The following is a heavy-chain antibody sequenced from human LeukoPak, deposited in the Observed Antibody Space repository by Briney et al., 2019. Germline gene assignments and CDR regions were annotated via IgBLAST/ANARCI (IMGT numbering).Heavy chain of an antibody. Sequence: PGGSLRLSCAASGFPFTTFGMHWVRQAPGKGLDWVGVVSYDGSNKYYADSVKGRFIISRDNSKNTLYLQMNGLRVEDTAVYYCAKEHVLKGTADFWGQGTLVTVSS. J-gene: IGHJ4*02. V-gene: IGHV3-30*18. CDR2: VSYDGSNK. D-gene: IGHD1-7*01. CDR3: AKEHVLKGTADF. CDR1: GFPFTTFG.